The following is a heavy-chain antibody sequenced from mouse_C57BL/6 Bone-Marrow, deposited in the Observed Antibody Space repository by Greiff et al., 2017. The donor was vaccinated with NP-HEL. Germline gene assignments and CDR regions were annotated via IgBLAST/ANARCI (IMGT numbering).Heavy chain of an antibody. V-gene: IGHV1-72*01. CDR3: ARDWTTVVPWYFDV. J-gene: IGHJ1*03. CDR1: GYTFTSYW. D-gene: IGHD1-1*01. CDR2: IDPYSGGT. Sequence: QVQLKQPGAELVKPGASVKLSCKASGYTFTSYWMHWVKQRPGRGLEWIGRIDPYSGGTKYNEKFKGKATLTVDKPSSTAYMQLSSLTAEDSAVYYCARDWTTVVPWYFDVWGTGTTVTVSS.